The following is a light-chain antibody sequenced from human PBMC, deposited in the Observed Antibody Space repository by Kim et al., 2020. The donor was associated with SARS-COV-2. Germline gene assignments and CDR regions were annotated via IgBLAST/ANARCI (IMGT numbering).Light chain of an antibody. CDR1: QSITNY. Sequence: SAAVGDRVNITSLASQSITNYLNWCQLKPGKAPKLLIYAASNLQSGVPSRFSGSRSGTEFTLTISSLQREGFATYYCQQSYRTPYTSGQGTKLKI. V-gene: IGKV1-39*01. CDR2: AAS. J-gene: IGKJ2*01. CDR3: QQSYRTPYT.